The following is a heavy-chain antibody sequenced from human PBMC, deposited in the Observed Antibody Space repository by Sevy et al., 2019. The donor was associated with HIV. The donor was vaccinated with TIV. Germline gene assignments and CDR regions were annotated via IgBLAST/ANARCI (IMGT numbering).Heavy chain of an antibody. CDR2: IIPIFGTA. Sequence: ASVKVSCKASGGTFSSYAISWVRQAPGQGLEWMGGIIPIFGTANYAQKFQGRVTITADESTSTAYMERSSLRSEDTAVYYCARNSIAAAGREYYYYYGMDVWGQGTTVTVSS. D-gene: IGHD6-13*01. CDR3: ARNSIAAAGREYYYYYGMDV. V-gene: IGHV1-69*13. J-gene: IGHJ6*02. CDR1: GGTFSSYA.